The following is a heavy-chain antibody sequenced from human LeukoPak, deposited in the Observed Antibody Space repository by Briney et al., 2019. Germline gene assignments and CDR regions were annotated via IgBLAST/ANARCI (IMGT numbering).Heavy chain of an antibody. V-gene: IGHV3-13*01. J-gene: IGHJ4*02. CDR1: GFTFSSYD. CDR3: ARAYGYRDGGSAPCDY. CDR2: IGTAGDT. Sequence: GGSLRLSCAASGFTFSSYDMHWVRQATGKGLEWVSAIGTAGDTYYPGSVKGRFTISRENAKNSLYLQMNSLRAGDTAVYYCARAYGYRDGGSAPCDYWYQGTLFIVSS. D-gene: IGHD5-18*01.